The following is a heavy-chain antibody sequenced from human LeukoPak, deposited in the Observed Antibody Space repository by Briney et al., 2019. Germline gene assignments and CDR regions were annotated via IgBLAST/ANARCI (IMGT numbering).Heavy chain of an antibody. CDR3: ARESGYSYGKITSDY. J-gene: IGHJ4*02. CDR1: GFTFSSYS. V-gene: IGHV3-21*01. Sequence: GGSLRLSCAASGFTFSSYSMNWVRQAPGKGLEWVSSISSSSYIYYADSVKGRFTISRDNAKNSLYLQMNSLRAEDTAVYYCARESGYSYGKITSDYWGQGTLVTVSS. CDR2: ISSSSYI. D-gene: IGHD5-18*01.